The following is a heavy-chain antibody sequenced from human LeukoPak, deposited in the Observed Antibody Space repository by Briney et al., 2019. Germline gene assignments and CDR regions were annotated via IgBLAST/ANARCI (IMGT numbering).Heavy chain of an antibody. Sequence: GSSVKVSYKASGGTFSSYAISWVRQAPGQGLEWMGGIIPIFGTANYAQKFQGRVTITADESTSTAYMELSSLRSEDTAVYYCARESIAAAGTPGGLVWFDPWGQGTLVTVSS. CDR3: ARESIAAAGTPGGLVWFDP. V-gene: IGHV1-69*01. CDR2: IIPIFGTA. J-gene: IGHJ5*02. CDR1: GGTFSSYA. D-gene: IGHD6-13*01.